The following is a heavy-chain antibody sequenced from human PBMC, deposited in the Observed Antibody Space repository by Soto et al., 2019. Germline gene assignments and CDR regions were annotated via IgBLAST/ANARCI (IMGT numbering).Heavy chain of an antibody. D-gene: IGHD3-10*02. CDR2: FYYSGTT. CDR1: GDSITASYSN. Sequence: LSLTCTVSGDSITASYSNWAWIRQPPGKGLEWIGTFYYSGTTSQNPPLRSRITISGDTSRYQFSLNLRSVTAADSGVYYCAKLVRDDVRRSDLAHWGQGTLVTVSS. J-gene: IGHJ4*02. V-gene: IGHV4-39*01. CDR3: AKLVRDDVRRSDLAH.